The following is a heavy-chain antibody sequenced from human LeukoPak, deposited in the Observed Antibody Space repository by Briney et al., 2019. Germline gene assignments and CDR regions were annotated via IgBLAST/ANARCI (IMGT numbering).Heavy chain of an antibody. V-gene: IGHV4-34*01. CDR1: GGSFGGYY. CDR3: ARGSYYGSGRKKSPNYYYGMDV. J-gene: IGHJ6*04. CDR2: INHSGST. D-gene: IGHD3-10*01. Sequence: PSETLSLTCAVYGGSFGGYYWSWIRQPPGKGLEWIGEINHSGSTNYNPSLKSRVTISVDTSKNQFSLKLSSVTAADTAVYYCARGSYYGSGRKKSPNYYYGMDVWGKGTTVAVSS.